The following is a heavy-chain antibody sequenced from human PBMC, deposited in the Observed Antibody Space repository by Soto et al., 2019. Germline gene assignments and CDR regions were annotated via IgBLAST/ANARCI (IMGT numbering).Heavy chain of an antibody. Sequence: QVQLQQWGAGLLKPSETLSLTCAVYGGSFSGYYWSWIRQPPGKGLEWMGEINHSGSTNYNPSLKRRVTISVDTSKNQFSLNLSSVTAADTAVYYCAGGRGRQQLVMSYYYGMDVWGQGTAVTVSS. CDR3: AGGRGRQQLVMSYYYGMDV. CDR2: INHSGST. V-gene: IGHV4-34*01. D-gene: IGHD6-13*01. J-gene: IGHJ6*02. CDR1: GGSFSGYY.